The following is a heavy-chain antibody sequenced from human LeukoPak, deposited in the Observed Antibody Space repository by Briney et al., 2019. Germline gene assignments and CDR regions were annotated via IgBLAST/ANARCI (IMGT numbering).Heavy chain of an antibody. J-gene: IGHJ4*02. CDR2: INHSGST. D-gene: IGHD6-13*01. CDR3: ARGYSSSWPFDY. Sequence: SETLSLTCAVYGGSFSGYYWSWIRQPPGKGLEWIGEINHSGSTNYNPSLKSRVTISADTSKNQFSLKLRSVTAADTAVYYCARGYSSSWPFDYWGQGSLVTVSS. V-gene: IGHV4-34*01. CDR1: GGSFSGYY.